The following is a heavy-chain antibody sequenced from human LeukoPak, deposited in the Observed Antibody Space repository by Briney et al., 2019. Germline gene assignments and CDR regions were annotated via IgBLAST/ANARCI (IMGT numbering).Heavy chain of an antibody. CDR1: GFTFSSYW. CDR3: ARVSVGYSYGYDY. CDR2: INSDGSST. V-gene: IGHV3-74*01. Sequence: GGSLRLSCAASGFTFSSYWMHWVRQAPGKGLVWVLRINSDGSSTSYADSVKGRFTISRDNAKNTLYLQMNSLRAEDTAVYYCARVSVGYSYGYDYWGQGTLVTVSS. J-gene: IGHJ4*02. D-gene: IGHD5-18*01.